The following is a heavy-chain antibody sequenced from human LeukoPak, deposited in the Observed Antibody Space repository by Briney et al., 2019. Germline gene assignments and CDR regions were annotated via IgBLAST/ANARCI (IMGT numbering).Heavy chain of an antibody. V-gene: IGHV3-21*01. Sequence: GGSLRLPCAASGLTFSRYSMNWVPQATGKGRECVSSISSSSSYIYYEDSVKGRFTISRDNAKNSLYLQMNSLRAEDTAVYYCARDSIVGATPFFDYWGKGTLVTVSS. CDR2: ISSSSSYI. J-gene: IGHJ4*02. CDR3: ARDSIVGATPFFDY. CDR1: GLTFSRYS. D-gene: IGHD1-26*01.